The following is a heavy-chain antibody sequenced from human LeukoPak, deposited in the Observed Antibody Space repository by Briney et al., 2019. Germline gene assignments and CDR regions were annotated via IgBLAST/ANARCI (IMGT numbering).Heavy chain of an antibody. Sequence: PGGSLRLSCAASGFTFSSYGMHWVRQAPGKGLEWVAVISYDGSNKYYADSVKGRFTISRDNSKNTLYLQMNSLRAEDTAVYYCANHHRGYSGYDYHGMDVWGQGTTVTVSS. D-gene: IGHD5-12*01. CDR1: GFTFSSYG. CDR2: ISYDGSNK. CDR3: ANHHRGYSGYDYHGMDV. V-gene: IGHV3-30*18. J-gene: IGHJ6*02.